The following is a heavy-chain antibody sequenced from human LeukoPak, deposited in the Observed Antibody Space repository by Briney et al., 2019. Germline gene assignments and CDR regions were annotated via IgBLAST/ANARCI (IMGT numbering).Heavy chain of an antibody. J-gene: IGHJ6*03. CDR1: GFAFSGNW. CDR3: ARYLYAFALDV. CDR2: INSDGRII. D-gene: IGHD2-8*01. Sequence: GGSLRLSCADSGFAFSGNWMSWVRQVPGKGLVWVSHINSDGRIIRYADSVKGRFTISRDKAINTLYLQMNSLRAEDTGVYYCARYLYAFALDVWGKGTTVTVS. V-gene: IGHV3-74*01.